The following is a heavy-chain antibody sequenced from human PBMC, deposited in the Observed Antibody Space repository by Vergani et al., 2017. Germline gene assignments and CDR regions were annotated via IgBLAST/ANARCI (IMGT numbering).Heavy chain of an antibody. CDR1: GYTFTGYY. J-gene: IGHJ6*02. Sequence: QVQLVQSGAEVKKPGASVKVSCKASGYTFTGYYMHWVRQAPGQGLEWMGWINPNSGGTNYAQKFQGRVTMTRDTSISTAYMELSRLRSDDTAVYYCAREINPIRGYDILTGYYLYYYYGMDVWGQGTTVTVSS. V-gene: IGHV1-2*02. CDR3: AREINPIRGYDILTGYYLYYYYGMDV. D-gene: IGHD3-9*01. CDR2: INPNSGGT.